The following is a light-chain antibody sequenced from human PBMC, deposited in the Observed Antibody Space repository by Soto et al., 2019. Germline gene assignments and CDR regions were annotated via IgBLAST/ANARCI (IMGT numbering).Light chain of an antibody. J-gene: IGKJ1*01. CDR1: QSVSNNY. CDR2: GAS. CDR3: QQYGSSGT. Sequence: ELVLRQCPGALELPSRDGATLACRASQSVSNNYLAWYQQKPGQAPRLLIYGASNRATGIPDRFSGSGSGTDFTLTISRLEPEEFAVYYCQQYGSSGTVGQGTPLDIK. V-gene: IGKV3-20*01.